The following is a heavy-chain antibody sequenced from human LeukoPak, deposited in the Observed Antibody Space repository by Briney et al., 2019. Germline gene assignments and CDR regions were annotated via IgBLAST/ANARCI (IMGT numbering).Heavy chain of an antibody. CDR3: AKDRDYGDYPSAYYYYMDV. Sequence: PGGSLRLSCAASGFTFSSYGMHWVRQAPGKGLEWMAFIRYDGTNKWYADSVKGRFTISRDNSKNMLYLQMNSLRAEDTAVYHCAKDRDYGDYPSAYYYYMDVWGKGTTVTVSS. D-gene: IGHD4-17*01. CDR2: IRYDGTNK. J-gene: IGHJ6*03. V-gene: IGHV3-30*02. CDR1: GFTFSSYG.